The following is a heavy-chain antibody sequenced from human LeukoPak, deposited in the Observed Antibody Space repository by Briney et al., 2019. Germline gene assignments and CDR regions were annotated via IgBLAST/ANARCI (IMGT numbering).Heavy chain of an antibody. Sequence: SQTLSLTCAISGDSVSSNSVTWNWIRQSPSRGLEWLGRTYYRSTWYNDYAVSVRGRITVNPDTSKNQFSLYLNSVTPEDTAVYYCARRLTQYDCFDPWGQGTLVTVSS. J-gene: IGHJ5*02. D-gene: IGHD2-2*01. V-gene: IGHV6-1*01. CDR1: GDSVSSNSVT. CDR2: TYYRSTWYN. CDR3: ARRLTQYDCFDP.